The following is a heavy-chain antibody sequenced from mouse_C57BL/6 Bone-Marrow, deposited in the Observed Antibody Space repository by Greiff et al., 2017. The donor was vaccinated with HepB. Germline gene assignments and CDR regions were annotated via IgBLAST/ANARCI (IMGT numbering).Heavy chain of an antibody. J-gene: IGHJ4*01. Sequence: EVQGVESGGGLMQPGGSLKLSCAASGFTFSDYYMYWVRQTPEKRLEWVAYISNGGGSTYYPDTVKGRFTISRDNAKNTLYLQMSRLKSEDTAMYYCARNDGYYVYAMDYWGQGTSVTVSS. V-gene: IGHV5-12*01. CDR3: ARNDGYYVYAMDY. D-gene: IGHD2-3*01. CDR2: ISNGGGST. CDR1: GFTFSDYY.